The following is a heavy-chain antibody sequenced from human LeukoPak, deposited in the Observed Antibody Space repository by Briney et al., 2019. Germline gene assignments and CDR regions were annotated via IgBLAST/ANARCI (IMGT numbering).Heavy chain of an antibody. CDR2: INTNTGNP. CDR3: ARIPYSSSWYSNFDY. V-gene: IGHV7-4-1*02. D-gene: IGHD6-13*01. Sequence: ASVKVSCKASGYTFTSYAMDWVRQAPGQGLEWMGWINTNTGNPTYAQGFTGRFVFSLDTSVSTAYLQISSLKAEDTAVYYCARIPYSSSWYSNFDYWGQGTLVTVSS. CDR1: GYTFTSYA. J-gene: IGHJ4*02.